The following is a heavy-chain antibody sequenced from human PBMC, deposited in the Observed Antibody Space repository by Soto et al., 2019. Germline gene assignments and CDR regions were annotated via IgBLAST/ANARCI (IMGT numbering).Heavy chain of an antibody. V-gene: IGHV1-69*12. J-gene: IGHJ6*02. D-gene: IGHD4-17*01. CDR3: ARPNTVTTPRYYYYGMDV. CDR1: GGTFSSYA. CDR2: IIPIFGTA. Sequence: QVQLVQSGAEVKKPGSSVKVSCKASGGTFSSYAISWGRQAPGQGLEWMGGIIPIFGTANYAQKFQGRVTITADESTSTAYMELSSLRSEDTAVYYCARPNTVTTPRYYYYGMDVLGQGTTVTVSS.